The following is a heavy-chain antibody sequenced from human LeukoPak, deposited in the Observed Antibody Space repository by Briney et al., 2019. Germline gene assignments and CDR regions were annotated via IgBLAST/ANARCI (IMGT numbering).Heavy chain of an antibody. D-gene: IGHD1-14*01. Sequence: SETLSLTCTVSGGSISSSSYYWGWIRQPPGKGLEWIGSIYYSGSTYYNPSLKSRVTISVDTSKNQFSLRLTSVTAADTAVYYCVRTNPWDLTYYFDYWGQGTLVTVSS. CDR2: IYYSGST. CDR1: GGSISSSSYY. V-gene: IGHV4-39*07. J-gene: IGHJ4*02. CDR3: VRTNPWDLTYYFDY.